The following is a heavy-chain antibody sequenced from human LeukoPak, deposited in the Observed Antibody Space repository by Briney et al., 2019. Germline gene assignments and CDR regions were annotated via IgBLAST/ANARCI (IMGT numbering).Heavy chain of an antibody. Sequence: GGSLRLSCAASGFTFSSYGMHWVRQAPGKGLEWVAVIWYDGSNKYYADSVKGRFTISRDNSKNTLYLQMNSLRAEDTAVYYCARDPYSGYDQGYWGQGTLVTVSS. CDR2: IWYDGSNK. V-gene: IGHV3-33*01. D-gene: IGHD5-12*01. CDR1: GFTFSSYG. CDR3: ARDPYSGYDQGY. J-gene: IGHJ4*02.